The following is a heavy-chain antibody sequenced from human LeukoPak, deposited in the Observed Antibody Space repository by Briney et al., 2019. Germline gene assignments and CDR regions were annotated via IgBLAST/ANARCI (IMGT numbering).Heavy chain of an antibody. J-gene: IGHJ4*02. V-gene: IGHV4-59*01. Sequence: PSETLSLTCTVSGGSISYYHWTWVRQPPGKGLEWIGYVYYGGSSSYNPSLKSRVTMSVDTSKNQFSLRLSSVTAADTAVYFCARGADTSAYYYYFDYWGQGILVAVSS. D-gene: IGHD3-22*01. CDR3: ARGADTSAYYYYFDY. CDR2: VYYGGSS. CDR1: GGSISYYH.